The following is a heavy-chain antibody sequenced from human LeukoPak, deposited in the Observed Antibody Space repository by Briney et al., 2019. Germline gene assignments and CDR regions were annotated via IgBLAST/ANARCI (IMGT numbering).Heavy chain of an antibody. V-gene: IGHV4-59*08. J-gene: IGHJ3*02. Sequence: SETLSLTCTVSGGSISSYYWSWIRQPPGKGLEWIGYIYYSGSTNYNPSLKSRVTISVDTSKNQFSLKLSSVTAADTAVYYCARQVLGDQAFDIWGQGTMVTVSS. D-gene: IGHD2-21*01. CDR1: GGSISSYY. CDR3: ARQVLGDQAFDI. CDR2: IYYSGST.